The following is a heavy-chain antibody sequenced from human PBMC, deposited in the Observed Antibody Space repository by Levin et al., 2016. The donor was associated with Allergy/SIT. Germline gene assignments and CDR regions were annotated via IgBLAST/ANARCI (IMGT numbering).Heavy chain of an antibody. D-gene: IGHD3-3*01. CDR2: IYPGDSDT. CDR1: GYSFTSHW. V-gene: IGHV5-51*01. CDR3: ARTWSGYLHNWFDP. J-gene: IGHJ5*02. Sequence: GGSLRLSCKGSGYSFTSHWIGWVRQMPGKGLEWMGIIYPGDSDTRYSPSFQGQVTISADKSISTVYLQWSSLKASDTAMYYCARTWSGYLHNWFDPWGQGTLVTVSS.